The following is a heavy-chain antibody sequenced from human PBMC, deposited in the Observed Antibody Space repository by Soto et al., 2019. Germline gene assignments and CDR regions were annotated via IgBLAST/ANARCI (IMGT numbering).Heavy chain of an antibody. J-gene: IGHJ3*02. CDR3: ARVLGDRIVATMEWLVLPDAFDI. CDR1: GGSISSGDYY. Sequence: PSETLSLTCTVSGGSISSGDYYWSWIRQPPGKGLEWIGYIYYSGSTYYNPSLKSRVTISVDTSKNQFSLKLSSVTAADTAVYYCARVLGDRIVATMEWLVLPDAFDIWGQGTMVTVSS. V-gene: IGHV4-30-4*01. CDR2: IYYSGST. D-gene: IGHD5-12*01.